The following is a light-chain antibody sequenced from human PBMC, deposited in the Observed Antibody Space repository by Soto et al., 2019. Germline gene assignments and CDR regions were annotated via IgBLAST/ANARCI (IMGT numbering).Light chain of an antibody. CDR2: GAS. CDR1: QSVSSD. J-gene: IGKJ1*01. V-gene: IGKV3-15*01. CDR3: LQHNNYPWT. Sequence: IVMTQSPATLSVSPGDRVTLSCRASQSVSSDLAWYQQRPGQAPRLLIYGASTRATGIPARFSGTGSGTEFTLIISSLQPEDFATYYCLQHNNYPWTFGQGTRVEIK.